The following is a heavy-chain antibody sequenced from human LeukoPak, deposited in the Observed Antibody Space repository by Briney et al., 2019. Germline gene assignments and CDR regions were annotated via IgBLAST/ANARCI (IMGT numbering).Heavy chain of an antibody. CDR2: INHSGST. Sequence: PSETLSLTCTVSGGSISSSSYYWGWIRQPPGKGLEWIGEINHSGSTNYNPSLKSRVTISVDTSKNQFSLKLSSVTAADTAVYYCAREKRDYDFSPYFDYWGQGTLVTVSS. CDR1: GGSISSSSYY. CDR3: AREKRDYDFSPYFDY. J-gene: IGHJ4*02. D-gene: IGHD3-3*01. V-gene: IGHV4-39*07.